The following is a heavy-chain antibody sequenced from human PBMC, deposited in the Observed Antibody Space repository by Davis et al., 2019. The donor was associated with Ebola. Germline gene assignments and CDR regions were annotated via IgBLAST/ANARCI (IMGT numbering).Heavy chain of an antibody. J-gene: IGHJ4*02. CDR1: GGSISTYY. CDR2: IYYSGST. D-gene: IGHD1-26*01. Sequence: PSETLSLTCTVSGGSISTYYWTWIRQPPGKGLEWIGYIYYSGSTIYNPSLKSRVTMSVDTSKNQFSLKLSSVTAADTAVYYCARETRVGATRWNFDYWGQGTLVTVSS. CDR3: ARETRVGATRWNFDY. V-gene: IGHV4-59*01.